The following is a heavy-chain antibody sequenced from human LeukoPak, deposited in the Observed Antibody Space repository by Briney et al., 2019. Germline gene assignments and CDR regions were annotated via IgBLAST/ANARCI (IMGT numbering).Heavy chain of an antibody. Sequence: SETLSLTCTVSGGSISSGGYYWSWIRQHPGKGLEWIGYIYYSGSTYYNPSLKSRVTISVDTSKNQFSLKLSSVTAADTAVYYCAREGGYCSSTRCFTWGQGTLVTVSS. D-gene: IGHD2-2*01. CDR1: GGSISSGGYY. J-gene: IGHJ5*02. V-gene: IGHV4-31*03. CDR2: IYYSGST. CDR3: AREGGYCSSTRCFT.